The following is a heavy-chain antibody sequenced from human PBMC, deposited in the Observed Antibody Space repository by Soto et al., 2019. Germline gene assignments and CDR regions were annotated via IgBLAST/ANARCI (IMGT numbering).Heavy chain of an antibody. CDR1: GGSIISYY. V-gene: IGHV4-4*07. J-gene: IGHJ4*02. CDR2: IYPSGGT. Sequence: QEQLQESGPGLVKPSETLSLTCTVSGGSIISYYWSWIRQPAGKGLEWIGRIYPSGGTNYSPSLKSRVIMSVDTSKNQFSLTLKSVTAADTAVYYCARGGSSSFPFDYWGQGTVVTVSS. D-gene: IGHD1-26*01. CDR3: ARGGSSSFPFDY.